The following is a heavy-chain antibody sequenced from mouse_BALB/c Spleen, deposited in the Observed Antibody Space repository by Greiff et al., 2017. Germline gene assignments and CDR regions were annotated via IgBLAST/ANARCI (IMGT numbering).Heavy chain of an antibody. Sequence: EVMLVESGGGLVQPGGSLRLSCATSGFTFSDFYMEWVRQPPGKRLEWIAASRNKANDYTTEYSASVKGRFIVSRDTSQSILYLQMNALRAEDTAIYYCARYAELGRAWFAYWGQGTLVTVSA. CDR2: SRNKANDYTT. V-gene: IGHV7-1*02. D-gene: IGHD4-1*01. CDR3: ARYAELGRAWFAY. CDR1: GFTFSDFY. J-gene: IGHJ3*01.